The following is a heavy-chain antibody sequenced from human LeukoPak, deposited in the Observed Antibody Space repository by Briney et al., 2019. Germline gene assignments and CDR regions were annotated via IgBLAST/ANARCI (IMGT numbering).Heavy chain of an antibody. CDR3: ATFPYCGGDCYREFDY. CDR1: GYTFTGYY. Sequence: ASVKVSCKASGYTFTGYYMHWVRQAPGQGLEWMGWINPNSGGTNYAQKFQGRVTMTRDTSISTAYMELSRLRSDDTAVYYCATFPYCGGDCYREFDYWGQGTLVTVSS. D-gene: IGHD2-21*01. CDR2: INPNSGGT. J-gene: IGHJ4*02. V-gene: IGHV1-2*02.